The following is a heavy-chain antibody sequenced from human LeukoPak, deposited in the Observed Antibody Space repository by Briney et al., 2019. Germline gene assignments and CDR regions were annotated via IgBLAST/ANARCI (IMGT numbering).Heavy chain of an antibody. CDR3: AREAGWGIAVAGRAFDI. V-gene: IGHV3-30*03. J-gene: IGHJ3*02. CDR2: ISYDGSNK. CDR1: GFTFSSYG. Sequence: GGSLRLSCAASGFTFSSYGMHWVRQAPGKGLEWVAVISYDGSNKYYADSVKGRFTISRDNSKNTLYLQMNSLRAEDTAVYYCAREAGWGIAVAGRAFDIWGQGTMVTVSS. D-gene: IGHD6-19*01.